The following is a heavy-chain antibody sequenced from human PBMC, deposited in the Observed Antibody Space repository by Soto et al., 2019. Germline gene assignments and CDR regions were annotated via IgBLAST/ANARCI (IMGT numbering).Heavy chain of an antibody. CDR3: TTDPKARQWSETEPFDY. D-gene: IGHD3-3*01. CDR1: GFTFSNAW. J-gene: IGHJ4*02. Sequence: GGSLRLSCAASGFTFSNAWMNWVRQAPGKGLEWVGRIKSKTDGGTTDYAAPVKGRFTISRDDSKNTLYLQMNSLKTEDTAVYYCTTDPKARQWSETEPFDYWGQGTLVTVSS. CDR2: IKSKTDGGTT. V-gene: IGHV3-15*07.